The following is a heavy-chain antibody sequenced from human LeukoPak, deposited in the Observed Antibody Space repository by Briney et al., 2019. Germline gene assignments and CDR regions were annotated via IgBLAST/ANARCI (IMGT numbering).Heavy chain of an antibody. CDR1: GFTFSSYA. CDR3: ARVGYSSGAFDY. J-gene: IGHJ4*02. D-gene: IGHD6-19*01. CDR2: ISSNGGST. Sequence: GGSLRLSCAASGFTFSSYAMRWVRQAPGKGLEYVSAISSNGGSTYYANSVKGRFTISRDNSKNTLYLQMGSLRAEDMAVYYCARVGYSSGAFDYWGQGTLVTVSS. V-gene: IGHV3-64*01.